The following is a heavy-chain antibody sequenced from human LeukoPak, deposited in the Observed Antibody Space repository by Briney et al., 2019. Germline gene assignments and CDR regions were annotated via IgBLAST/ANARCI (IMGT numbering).Heavy chain of an antibody. CDR1: GGSFSGYY. CDR3: ARVHGDYLADNWFDP. D-gene: IGHD4-17*01. J-gene: IGHJ5*02. CDR2: INHSGST. V-gene: IGHV4-34*01. Sequence: SETLSLTCAVYGGSFSGYYWSWIRQPPGKGLEWIGEINHSGSTNYNPSLKSRVTISVDTSKNQFSLKLSSVTAADTAVYYCARVHGDYLADNWFDPWGQGTLVTVSS.